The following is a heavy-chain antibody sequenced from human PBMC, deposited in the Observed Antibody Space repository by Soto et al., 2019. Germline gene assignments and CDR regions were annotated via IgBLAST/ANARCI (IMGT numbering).Heavy chain of an antibody. J-gene: IGHJ6*03. CDR1: GDPITNSRYF. CDR3: ARGPYYYVSGSYYTIPYYYYYYYMDV. D-gene: IGHD3-10*01. Sequence: SEPLSLTCTVAGDPITNSRYFWGWTRHPPGKGLEWIASIYHTGSTLHNPSLKSRVTISVDTSKNQFSLKLSSVTAADTAVYYCARGPYYYVSGSYYTIPYYYYYYYMDVWGKGTTVTVSS. V-gene: IGHV4-39*07. CDR2: IYHTGST.